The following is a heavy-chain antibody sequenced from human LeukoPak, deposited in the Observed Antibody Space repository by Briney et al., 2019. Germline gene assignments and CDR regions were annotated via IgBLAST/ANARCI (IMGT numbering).Heavy chain of an antibody. CDR3: ARMFGYSYGYYFDY. Sequence: PSETLSLTCTVSGGSITSSSHHWGWLRQPPGKGLEWIGYIYYSGSTNYNPSLKSRVTISVDTSKNQFSLKLSSVTAADTAVYYCARMFGYSYGYYFDYWGQGTLVTVSS. CDR1: GGSITSSSHH. CDR2: IYYSGST. D-gene: IGHD5-18*01. V-gene: IGHV4-61*05. J-gene: IGHJ4*02.